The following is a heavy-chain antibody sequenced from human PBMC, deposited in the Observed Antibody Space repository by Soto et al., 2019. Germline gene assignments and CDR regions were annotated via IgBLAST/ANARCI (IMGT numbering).Heavy chain of an antibody. CDR2: ISAYNGNT. Sequence: QVQLVQSGAEVKKPGASVKVSCKASGYTFTSYGISWVRQAPGQGLEWMGWISAYNGNTNYAQKLQGRVTMTTDTSTSTAYMELRSLRSDDTAVYYCARGVLRYFDWSPDPLGYYGMDVWGQGTTVTVSS. CDR3: ARGVLRYFDWSPDPLGYYGMDV. D-gene: IGHD3-9*01. V-gene: IGHV1-18*01. CDR1: GYTFTSYG. J-gene: IGHJ6*02.